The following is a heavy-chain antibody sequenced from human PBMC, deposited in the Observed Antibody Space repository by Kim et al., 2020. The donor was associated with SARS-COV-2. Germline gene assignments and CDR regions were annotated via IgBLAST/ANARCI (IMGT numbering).Heavy chain of an antibody. J-gene: IGHJ4*02. Sequence: SGPTLVNPTQTLTLTCTFSGFSLSTTGEVVGWIRQPPGRALEWLTLIHWDDVKHYSPSLKTRLTITKDASKNQVVLTMTNMDPLDTGTYYCARRQRGGNGWQTFYYWGQGTLVTVSS. CDR3: ARRQRGGNGWQTFYY. D-gene: IGHD6-19*01. CDR1: GFSLSTTGEV. V-gene: IGHV2-5*02. CDR2: IHWDDVK.